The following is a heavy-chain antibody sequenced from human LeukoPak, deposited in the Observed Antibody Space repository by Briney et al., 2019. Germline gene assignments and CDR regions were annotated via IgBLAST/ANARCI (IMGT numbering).Heavy chain of an antibody. J-gene: IGHJ5*02. Sequence: GGSLRLSCAASGFTFTSYAMSWVRQAPGEGLEWVSVISGSGGTTYYADSVKGRFTISRDNSKNTLYLQMNSLRAEDTAVYYCARDPAIYDSSGYNWFDPWGQGTLVTVSS. D-gene: IGHD3-22*01. CDR1: GFTFTSYA. V-gene: IGHV3-23*01. CDR2: ISGSGGTT. CDR3: ARDPAIYDSSGYNWFDP.